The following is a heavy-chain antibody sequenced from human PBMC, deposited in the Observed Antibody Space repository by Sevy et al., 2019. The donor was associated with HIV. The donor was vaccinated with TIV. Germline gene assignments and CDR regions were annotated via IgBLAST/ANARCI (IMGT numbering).Heavy chain of an antibody. CDR2: INGKGRST. Sequence: GGSLRLSCAASEFIFSDYAMNWVRQTPGKGLEWVSSINGKGRSTHYADSVEGRFTISRDNSKNTLYLQTNSLRAEDTAVYYCAKTINSGGGAVPAANYYYYGMDVWGQGTTVTVSS. CDR1: EFIFSDYA. D-gene: IGHD2-2*01. J-gene: IGHJ6*02. CDR3: AKTINSGGGAVPAANYYYYGMDV. V-gene: IGHV3-23*01.